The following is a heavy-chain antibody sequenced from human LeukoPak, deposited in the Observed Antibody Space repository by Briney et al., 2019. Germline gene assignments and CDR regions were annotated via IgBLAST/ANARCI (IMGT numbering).Heavy chain of an antibody. Sequence: ASVNVSCKASGYTFSDYAMHWVRQAPGQRFEWMGRIDAGNGDTRYSQKFQGRVTITRDTSASTAYIELRSLRSEGTAMYYCARGSTSDWPLDHWGQETLVTISS. CDR3: ARGSTSDWPLDH. CDR1: GYTFSDYA. D-gene: IGHD2-2*01. J-gene: IGHJ4*02. CDR2: IDAGNGDT. V-gene: IGHV1-3*01.